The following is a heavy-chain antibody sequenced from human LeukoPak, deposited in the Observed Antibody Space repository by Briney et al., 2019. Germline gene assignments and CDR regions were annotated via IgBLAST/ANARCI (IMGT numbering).Heavy chain of an antibody. CDR2: IYYSGST. V-gene: IGHV4-59*01. J-gene: IGHJ3*02. Sequence: SETLSLTCTVSGGSISSYYWSWIRQPPGKGLEWIGDIYYSGSTNYNPSLKSRVTISVDTSKNQFSLKLSSVTAADTAVYYCARVNHYYDSSGYYFGRAFDIWGQGTMVTVSS. D-gene: IGHD3-22*01. CDR1: GGSISSYY. CDR3: ARVNHYYDSSGYYFGRAFDI.